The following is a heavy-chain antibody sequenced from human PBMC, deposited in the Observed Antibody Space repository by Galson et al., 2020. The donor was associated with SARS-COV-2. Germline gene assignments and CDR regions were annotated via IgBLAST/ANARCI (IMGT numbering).Heavy chain of an antibody. V-gene: IGHV1-69*13. D-gene: IGHD3-10*01. CDR1: GGTFSSYA. CDR2: IIPIFGTA. Sequence: VPVSCKASGGTFSSYAISWVRKPPGHGLEWMGGIIPIFGTATTAQTFQGRVTITADESTSTAYMGRSSLRSEDTAVYYCARETGYYGSGSHYYYRDVWGKGTTVTVSS. CDR3: ARETGYYGSGSHYYYRDV. J-gene: IGHJ6*03.